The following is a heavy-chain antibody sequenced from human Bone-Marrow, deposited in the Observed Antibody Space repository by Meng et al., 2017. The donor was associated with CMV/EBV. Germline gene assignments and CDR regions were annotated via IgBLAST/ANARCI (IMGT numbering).Heavy chain of an antibody. Sequence: QVPEHEGGAGLLKPSDTLSLTCAWYGGSFSGYYWSWSRQPPGKGLEWIAEINHSGNTNYNPSLKSRVTISVDTSKNQFSLKLSSVTAADTAVYYCATVGLGMNWFDPWGQGTLVTVSS. J-gene: IGHJ5*02. V-gene: IGHV4-34*01. CDR3: ATVGLGMNWFDP. CDR2: INHSGNT. CDR1: GGSFSGYY.